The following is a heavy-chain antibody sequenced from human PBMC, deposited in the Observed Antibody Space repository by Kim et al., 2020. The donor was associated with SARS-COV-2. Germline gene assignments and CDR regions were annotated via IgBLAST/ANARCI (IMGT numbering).Heavy chain of an antibody. Sequence: ASVKVSCKASGYTFTGYYMHWVRQAPGQGLEWMGLINPNSGGTNYAQKFQGRVTMTRDTSSSTAYMELSRLRSDDTAVYYCARDNIVVVVAAHYGMDVWGQGATVTGYS. J-gene: IGHJ6*02. CDR3: ARDNIVVVVAAHYGMDV. D-gene: IGHD2-15*01. CDR2: INPNSGGT. CDR1: GYTFTGYY. V-gene: IGHV1-2*02.